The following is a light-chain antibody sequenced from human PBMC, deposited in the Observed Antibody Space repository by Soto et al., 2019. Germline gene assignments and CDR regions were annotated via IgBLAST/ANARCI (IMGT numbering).Light chain of an antibody. V-gene: IGLV2-23*01. J-gene: IGLJ2*01. CDR2: EGS. CDR1: SSDVGSYNL. Sequence: QSALTQPASVSGSPGQSITISCTGTSSDVGSYNLVSWYQQHPGKAPKLMIDEGSKRPSGVSNRFSGSKSGNTASVTISGLQAEDEADYYCCSYAGSSTYVVFGGGTQLTVL. CDR3: CSYAGSSTYVV.